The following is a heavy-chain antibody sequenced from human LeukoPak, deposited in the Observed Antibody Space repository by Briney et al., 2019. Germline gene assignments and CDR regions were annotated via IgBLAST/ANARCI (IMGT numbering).Heavy chain of an antibody. CDR2: ISSSSSYI. D-gene: IGHD3-16*01. CDR3: ARENWGTFDY. V-gene: IGHV3-21*01. Sequence: GGSLRLSCAASGFTFSSYSMNWVRQAPGKGLEWVSSISSSSSYIYYADSVKGRFTISRDNAKNSLYLQMNSLRVEDTTVYYCARENWGTFDYWGQGTLVTVSS. CDR1: GFTFSSYS. J-gene: IGHJ4*02.